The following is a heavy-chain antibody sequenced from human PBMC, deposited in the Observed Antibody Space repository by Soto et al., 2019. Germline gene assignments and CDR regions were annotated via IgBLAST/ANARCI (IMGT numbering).Heavy chain of an antibody. CDR2: FDPEDGET. J-gene: IGHJ4*02. CDR3: ATAIRGGSSSWYYFAD. V-gene: IGHV1-24*01. CDR1: GYTLTELS. Sequence: ASVKVSCKVSGYTLTELSMHWVRQAPGKGLEWMGGFDPEDGETIYAQKFQGRVTMTEDTSTDTAYMELSSLRSEDTAVYYCATAIRGGSSSWYYFADWGQGTLVTVSS. D-gene: IGHD6-13*01.